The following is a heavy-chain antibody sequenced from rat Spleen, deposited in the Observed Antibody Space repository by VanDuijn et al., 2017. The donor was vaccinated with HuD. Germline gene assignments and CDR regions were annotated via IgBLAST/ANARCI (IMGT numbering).Heavy chain of an antibody. V-gene: IGHV5-25*01. J-gene: IGHJ3*01. CDR2: ISPSGGST. CDR3: ASSYYGGYWFAY. D-gene: IGHD1-11*01. Sequence: EVQLVESGGGLVQPGRSLKLSCAASGFTFSDYNMAWVRQAPKKGLEWVASISPSGGSTYYRDSVKGRFTISRDNAKSTLYLQMDSLRSEDTASYYCASSYYGGYWFAYWGQGTLVTVSS. CDR1: GFTFSDYN.